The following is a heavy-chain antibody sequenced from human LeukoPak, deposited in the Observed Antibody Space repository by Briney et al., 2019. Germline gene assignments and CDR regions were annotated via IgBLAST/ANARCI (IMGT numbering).Heavy chain of an antibody. CDR1: GGSISSGGYY. J-gene: IGHJ4*02. Sequence: SQTLSLTCTVSGGSISSGGYYWSWIRQPPGKGLEWIGYIYHSGSTYYNPSLKSRVTISVDRSKNQFSLKLSSVTAADTAVYYCARESIRGPFGVVIAIDYWGQGTLVTVSS. V-gene: IGHV4-30-2*01. CDR3: ARESIRGPFGVVIAIDY. D-gene: IGHD3-3*01. CDR2: IYHSGST.